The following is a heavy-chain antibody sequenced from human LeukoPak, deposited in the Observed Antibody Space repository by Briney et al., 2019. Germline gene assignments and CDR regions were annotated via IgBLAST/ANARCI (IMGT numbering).Heavy chain of an antibody. CDR2: ISTAGNTM. Sequence: GGSLRLSCAASGFTFSSYSMNWVRQAPGKGPEWVSSISTAGNTMYYADSVKGRFTISRDNAKNLLYLQMNSLRAEDTAVYYCAKDDNWLQFESWGQGTLVTVSS. D-gene: IGHD5-24*01. J-gene: IGHJ5*01. V-gene: IGHV3-21*04. CDR1: GFTFSSYS. CDR3: AKDDNWLQFES.